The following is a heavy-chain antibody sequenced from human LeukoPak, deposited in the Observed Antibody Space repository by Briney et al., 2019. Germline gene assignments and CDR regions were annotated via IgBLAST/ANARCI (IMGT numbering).Heavy chain of an antibody. V-gene: IGHV1-69*01. Sequence: VAPVKVSCKASGGTFSSYAISWVRQAPGQGLEWMGGIIPVFGTANYAQKFQGRVTITADESTSTAYMELSSLRSEDTAVYYCARDRVVGLGIDNAFDIWGHGTMVTVSS. J-gene: IGHJ3*02. D-gene: IGHD2-15*01. CDR2: IIPVFGTA. CDR1: GGTFSSYA. CDR3: ARDRVVGLGIDNAFDI.